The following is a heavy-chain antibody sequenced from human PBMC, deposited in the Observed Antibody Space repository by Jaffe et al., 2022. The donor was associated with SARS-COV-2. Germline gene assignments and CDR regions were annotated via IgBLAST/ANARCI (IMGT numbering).Heavy chain of an antibody. CDR1: GGSFSGYY. V-gene: IGHV4-34*01. CDR2: INHSGST. D-gene: IGHD3-10*01. CDR3: ARGRTVLLWFGGKTSNWFDP. Sequence: QVQLQQWGAGLLKPSETLSLTCAVYGGSFSGYYWSWIRQPPGKGLEWIGEINHSGSTNYNASLKSRVTISVDTSKNQFSLKLSSVTAADTAVYYCARGRTVLLWFGGKTSNWFDPWGQGTLVTVSS. J-gene: IGHJ5*02.